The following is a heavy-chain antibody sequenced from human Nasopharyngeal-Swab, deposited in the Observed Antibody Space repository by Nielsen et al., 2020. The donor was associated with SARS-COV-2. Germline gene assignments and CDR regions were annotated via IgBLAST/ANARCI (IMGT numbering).Heavy chain of an antibody. V-gene: IGHV1-18*01. CDR1: GYTFPSYG. J-gene: IGHJ4*02. CDR3: ARDKGGIAVAGTLDYFDC. CDR2: INDDNGKT. Sequence: ASVNVSCKASGYTFPSYGISEVRQAPGQGVEGMGWINDDNGKTNYAQKLQGRVTLTTDTSTSTAYMELRNLRSDDTAVYYCARDKGGIAVAGTLDYFDCCSQRTLVTVSS. D-gene: IGHD6-19*01.